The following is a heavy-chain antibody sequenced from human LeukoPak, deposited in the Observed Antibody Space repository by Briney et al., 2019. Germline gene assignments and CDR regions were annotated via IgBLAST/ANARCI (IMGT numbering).Heavy chain of an antibody. J-gene: IGHJ4*02. CDR2: ISYGGSNK. V-gene: IGHV3-30*18. CDR1: GFTFSSYG. Sequence: PGGSLRLSCAASGFTFSSYGMHWVRQAPGKGLEWVAVISYGGSNKYYADSVKGRFTISRDNSKNTLYLQMNSLRAEDTAVYYCAKDLYDYDSSGYLDYWGQGTLVTVSS. CDR3: AKDLYDYDSSGYLDY. D-gene: IGHD3-22*01.